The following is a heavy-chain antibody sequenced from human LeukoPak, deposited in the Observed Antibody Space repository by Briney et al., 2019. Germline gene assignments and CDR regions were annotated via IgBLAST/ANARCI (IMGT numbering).Heavy chain of an antibody. Sequence: GASVKVSCEASGYSFTGDYIHWVRQAPGQGLEWMGWMKPKSDDTNYAQNFQGRVTMTRDTSTSTAYMELSGLRSDDTAVYYWARVDEGGLFSYYGRDAWGQGTTVSVS. CDR1: GYSFTGDY. CDR3: ARVDEGGLFSYYGRDA. CDR2: MKPKSDDT. J-gene: IGHJ6*02. V-gene: IGHV1-2*02. D-gene: IGHD3-16*01.